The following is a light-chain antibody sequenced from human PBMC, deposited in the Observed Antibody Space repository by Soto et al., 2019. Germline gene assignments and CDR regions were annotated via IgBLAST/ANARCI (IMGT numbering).Light chain of an antibody. CDR3: CSYAGSEV. CDR2: EVN. Sequence: QSALTQPASVSGSPGQSITISCTGTSNDVGSYNLVSWYQQHPGKAPKLMIYEVNKRPSGVSNRFSGSKSGNTASLTISGLQAEDEADYYCCSYAGSEVFGGGTKLTVL. V-gene: IGLV2-23*02. J-gene: IGLJ3*02. CDR1: SNDVGSYNL.